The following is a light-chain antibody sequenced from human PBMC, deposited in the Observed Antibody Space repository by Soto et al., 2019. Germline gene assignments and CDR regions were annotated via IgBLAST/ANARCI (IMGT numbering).Light chain of an antibody. CDR1: QSISNY. Sequence: DIVLTQSPATLSLSPGETATLSCRASQSISNYLAWYQQKPGQAPRLLIYNASNRAAGIPARFSGSGSGTDFTLTISRLEPADFAVYYCQQRTNWPPKLSFGGGTRVEMK. J-gene: IGKJ4*01. V-gene: IGKV3-11*01. CDR3: QQRTNWPPKLS. CDR2: NAS.